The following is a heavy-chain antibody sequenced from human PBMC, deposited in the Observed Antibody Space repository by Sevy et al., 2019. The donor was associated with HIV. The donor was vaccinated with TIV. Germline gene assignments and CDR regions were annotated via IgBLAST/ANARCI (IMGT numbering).Heavy chain of an antibody. CDR3: ASRGFDCSSTSCYQFDY. CDR2: TRNKANSYTT. D-gene: IGHD2-2*01. J-gene: IGHJ4*02. Sequence: GGSLRLSCAASGFTFSDHYMDWVRQAPGKGLEWVGRTRNKANSYTTEYAASVKGRFTISRDDSKNSLYLQMNSLKTEDTAVYYCASRGFDCSSTSCYQFDYWGQGTLVTVSS. CDR1: GFTFSDHY. V-gene: IGHV3-72*01.